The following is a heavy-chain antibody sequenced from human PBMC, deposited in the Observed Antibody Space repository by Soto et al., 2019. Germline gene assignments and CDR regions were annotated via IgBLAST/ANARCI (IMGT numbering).Heavy chain of an antibody. D-gene: IGHD4-4*01. CDR1: GFNLSSYW. Sequence: GSLRLSYEASGFNLSSYWMSWVRQAKGKGLEWVANIKQDGSEKYYVDSVKGRFTISRDNAKNSLYLQMNSLRAEDTAVYYCARNSNYDIYYYYYMDVWGKGTTVTVSS. CDR2: IKQDGSEK. V-gene: IGHV3-7*01. CDR3: ARNSNYDIYYYYYMDV. J-gene: IGHJ6*03.